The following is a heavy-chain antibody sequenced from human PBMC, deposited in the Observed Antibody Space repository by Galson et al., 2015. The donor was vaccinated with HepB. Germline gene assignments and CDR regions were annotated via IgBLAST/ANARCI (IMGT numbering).Heavy chain of an antibody. CDR2: ISSSSSYT. J-gene: IGHJ4*02. CDR3: ARGNDFWSGYRSPYYFDY. Sequence: SLRLSCAASGFTFSDYYMSWIRQAPGKGLEWVSYISSSSSYTNYADSVKGRFTISRDNAKNSLYLQMNSLRAEDTAVYYCARGNDFWSGYRSPYYFDYWGQGTLVTVSS. V-gene: IGHV3-11*06. D-gene: IGHD3-3*01. CDR1: GFTFSDYY.